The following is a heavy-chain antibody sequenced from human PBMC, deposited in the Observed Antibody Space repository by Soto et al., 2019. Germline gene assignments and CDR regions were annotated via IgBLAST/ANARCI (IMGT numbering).Heavy chain of an antibody. D-gene: IGHD3-9*01. CDR2: ISAYNGNT. V-gene: IGHV1-18*01. J-gene: IGHJ4*02. Sequence: SVKGSCKASGYTFTSYGISWGRQAPVQGLEWMGWISAYNGNTNYAQKLQGRVTMTTDTSTSTAYMELRSLRSDDTAVYYCARDYDILTGYYGLDYWGQGTLVTVSS. CDR1: GYTFTSYG. CDR3: ARDYDILTGYYGLDY.